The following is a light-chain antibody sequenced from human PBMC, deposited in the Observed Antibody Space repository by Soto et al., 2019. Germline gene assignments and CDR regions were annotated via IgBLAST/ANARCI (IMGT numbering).Light chain of an antibody. CDR1: SNDVGSYNL. CDR2: EGS. Sequence: QSALTQPASVSGSPGQSITISCTGTSNDVGSYNLVSWYQQHPGKAPKLMIYEGSKRPSGVSNRFSGSKSDNTASLTISGLQAEDEADYYCCSYAGSINFVFGGGTKLTVL. CDR3: CSYAGSINFV. V-gene: IGLV2-23*03. J-gene: IGLJ2*01.